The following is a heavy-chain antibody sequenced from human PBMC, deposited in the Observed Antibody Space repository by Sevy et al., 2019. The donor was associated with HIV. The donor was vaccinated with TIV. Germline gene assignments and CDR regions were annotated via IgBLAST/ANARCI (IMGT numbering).Heavy chain of an antibody. CDR2: IYYTGST. V-gene: IGHV4-39*01. CDR3: ARPEGLQLNYAMDV. Sequence: SETLSLTCTVSGGSISSSSYYWNWIRQPPGKGLEWIGSIYYTGSTYYKPSLKSQVTISKDTSKNQFSLKLTSVTAPDTAVYYCARPEGLQLNYAMDVWGQGTTVTVSS. CDR1: GGSISSSSYY. J-gene: IGHJ6*02. D-gene: IGHD3-3*01.